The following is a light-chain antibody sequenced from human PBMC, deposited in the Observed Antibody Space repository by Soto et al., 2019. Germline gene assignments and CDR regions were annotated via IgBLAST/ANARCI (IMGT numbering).Light chain of an antibody. V-gene: IGKV3-15*01. CDR2: DAS. CDR3: QQYNNWRT. Sequence: EFVLPQSPGTLSLSPGERATLSCRASQSVDSNLAWYQQKPGQPPRLLISDASTRATGIPARISGSGSGTEFTLTISSLQSEDFAVYYCQQYNNWRTFGQGTKVDIK. CDR1: QSVDSN. J-gene: IGKJ1*01.